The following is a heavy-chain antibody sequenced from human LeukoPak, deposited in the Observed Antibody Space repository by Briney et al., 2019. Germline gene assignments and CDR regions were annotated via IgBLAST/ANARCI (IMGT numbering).Heavy chain of an antibody. J-gene: IGHJ6*02. Sequence: ASVKVSCKASGCTFTSYYMHWVRQAPGQGLEWMGIINPSGGSTSYAQKFQGRVTMTRDTSTSTVYMELSSLRSEDTAVYYCAREMHIVVVTAIYYYGMDVWGQETTVTVSS. CDR2: INPSGGST. D-gene: IGHD2-21*02. CDR3: AREMHIVVVTAIYYYGMDV. V-gene: IGHV1-46*01. CDR1: GCTFTSYY.